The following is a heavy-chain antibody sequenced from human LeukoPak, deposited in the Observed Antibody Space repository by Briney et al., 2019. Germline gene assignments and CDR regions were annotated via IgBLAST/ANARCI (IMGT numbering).Heavy chain of an antibody. J-gene: IGHJ4*02. CDR1: GFTFSTYE. CDR3: ARDDGGRHASSLDY. V-gene: IGHV3-48*03. Sequence: PGGSLRLSCAASGFTFSTYEMHWVRQAPGKGLEWVSYMSTTGDIIYYADSVKGWFTISRDNAKNSLYLQMDSLRAEDTAVYYCARDDGGRHASSLDYWGQGTLVSVSS. CDR2: MSTTGDII. D-gene: IGHD1-26*01.